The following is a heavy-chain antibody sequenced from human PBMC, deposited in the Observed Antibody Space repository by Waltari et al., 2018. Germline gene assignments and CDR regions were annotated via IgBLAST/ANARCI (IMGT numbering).Heavy chain of an antibody. Sequence: QVQLQESGPGLVKPSETLSLTCTVSGGSISSYYWSWIRQPPGKGLEWIGYIYYSGSTNYHPSLKSRVTISVDTSKNQFSLKLSSVTAADTAVYYCARGGGYYGMDVWGQGTTVTVSS. CDR1: GGSISSYY. V-gene: IGHV4-59*01. CDR3: ARGGGYYGMDV. J-gene: IGHJ6*02. CDR2: IYYSGST. D-gene: IGHD3-16*01.